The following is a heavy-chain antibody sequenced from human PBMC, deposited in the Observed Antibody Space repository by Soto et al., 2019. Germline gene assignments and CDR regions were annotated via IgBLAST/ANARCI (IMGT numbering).Heavy chain of an antibody. CDR2: IIPIFGTA. CDR3: ARDNGYSSGWYRYHDY. J-gene: IGHJ4*02. V-gene: IGHV1-69*06. D-gene: IGHD6-19*01. CDR1: GGTFSSYA. Sequence: QVQLVQSGAEVKKPGSSVKVSCKASGGTFSSYAISWVRKAPGQGLEWMGGIIPIFGTANYAQKFQGRVTITADKSTSTAYMELSSLRSEDTAVYYCARDNGYSSGWYRYHDYWGQGTLVTVSS.